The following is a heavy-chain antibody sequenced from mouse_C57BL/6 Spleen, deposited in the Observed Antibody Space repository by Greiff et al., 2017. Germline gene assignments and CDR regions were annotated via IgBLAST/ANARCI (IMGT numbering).Heavy chain of an antibody. CDR3: ARRDYDYDGFDY. CDR2: IHPNSGST. CDR1: GYTFTSYW. D-gene: IGHD2-4*01. V-gene: IGHV1-64*01. J-gene: IGHJ2*01. Sequence: QVQLQQPGAELVKPGASVKLSCKASGYTFTSYWMHWVKQRPGQGLEWIGMIHPNSGSTNYNEKFKSKATLTVDKSSNTAYMQLSSLTSEDSAVYYCARRDYDYDGFDYWGQGTTLTVSS.